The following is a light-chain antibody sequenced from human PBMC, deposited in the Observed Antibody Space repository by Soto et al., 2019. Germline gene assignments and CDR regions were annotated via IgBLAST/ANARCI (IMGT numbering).Light chain of an antibody. V-gene: IGLV3-1*01. J-gene: IGLJ2*01. CDR3: QAWDSSVV. Sequence: SYELTQPPSVSVSPGQTASITCSGDKLGDKYACWYQQKPGQSPVLVIYQDSKRPSGIPGRFSGSNSGNTATLTISGTQAMDEDDYYCQAWDSSVVFGGGTKLTVL. CDR1: KLGDKY. CDR2: QDS.